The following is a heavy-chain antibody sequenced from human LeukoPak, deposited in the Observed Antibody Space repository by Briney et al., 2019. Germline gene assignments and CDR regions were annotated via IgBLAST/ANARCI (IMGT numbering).Heavy chain of an antibody. V-gene: IGHV3-74*01. CDR2: MSSDGTGT. Sequence: GGSLRLSCTSSTFALGSYCMHWIRQVPGGGLEWVARMSSDGTGTNYADPVKGRFTISRDNAKNSLYLQMNSLRVEDTAVYYCARGGAGYFLDFWGQGTLVTVSS. CDR1: TFALGSYC. D-gene: IGHD5-12*01. J-gene: IGHJ4*02. CDR3: ARGGAGYFLDF.